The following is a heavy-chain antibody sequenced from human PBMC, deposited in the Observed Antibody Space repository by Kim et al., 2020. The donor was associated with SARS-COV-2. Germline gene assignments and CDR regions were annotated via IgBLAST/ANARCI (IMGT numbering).Heavy chain of an antibody. Sequence: SETLSLTCTVSGGSISSGGYYWSWIRQHPGKGLEWIGYIYYSGSTYYNPSLKSRVTISVDTSKNQFSLKLSSVTAADTAVYYCARGENPNGSGPFMWSWFDPWGQGTLVTVAS. V-gene: IGHV4-31*03. CDR2: IYYSGST. CDR1: GGSISSGGYY. J-gene: IGHJ5*02. CDR3: ARGENPNGSGPFMWSWFDP. D-gene: IGHD3-10*01.